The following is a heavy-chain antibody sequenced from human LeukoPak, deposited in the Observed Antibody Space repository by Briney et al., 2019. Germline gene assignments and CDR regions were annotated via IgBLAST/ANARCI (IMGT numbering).Heavy chain of an antibody. CDR3: ARHVLRYFDWLPDGMDV. Sequence: GGSLRLSCAASRFTFSRHWMSWVRQAPGKGLQWVATIKEDESEKYYVDSVKGRFTTSRDNAKNSLYLQMNSLRAEDTAVYYCARHVLRYFDWLPDGMDVWGHGTTVTVSS. CDR2: IKEDESEK. J-gene: IGHJ6*02. CDR1: RFTFSRHW. D-gene: IGHD3-9*01. V-gene: IGHV3-7*01.